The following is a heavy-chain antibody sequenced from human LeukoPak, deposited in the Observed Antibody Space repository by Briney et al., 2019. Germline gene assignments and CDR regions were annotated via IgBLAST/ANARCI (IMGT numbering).Heavy chain of an antibody. CDR3: AREPEMAAVDSDGFDI. Sequence: GGSLRLSCAASGFTFSDYYMSWIRQAPGKGLEWVSHISSSGSNIYYADSVKGRFTISRDNAKNSLYLQMNSLRAEDTAVYYCAREPEMAAVDSDGFDIWGQGTMDTVSS. CDR2: ISSSGSNI. V-gene: IGHV3-11*04. D-gene: IGHD5-24*01. CDR1: GFTFSDYY. J-gene: IGHJ3*02.